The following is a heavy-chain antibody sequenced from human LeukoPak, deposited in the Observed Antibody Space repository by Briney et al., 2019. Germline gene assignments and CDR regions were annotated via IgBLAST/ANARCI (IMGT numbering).Heavy chain of an antibody. D-gene: IGHD1-26*01. CDR2: MNPNSGNT. Sequence: ASVKVSCKPSGYTFTSYDINWVRQATGQGLEWMGWMNPNSGNTGYAQKFQGRVTMTRNTSISTAYMELSSLRSEDTAVYYCARVWWELLIRYYHYYMDVWGKGTTVTVSS. CDR3: ARVWWELLIRYYHYYMDV. V-gene: IGHV1-8*01. J-gene: IGHJ6*03. CDR1: GYTFTSYD.